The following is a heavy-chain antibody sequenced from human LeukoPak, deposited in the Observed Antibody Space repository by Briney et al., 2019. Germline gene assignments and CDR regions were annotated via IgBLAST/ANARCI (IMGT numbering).Heavy chain of an antibody. J-gene: IGHJ4*02. Sequence: GGSLRLSCAASGFTFSNYAMAWVRQAPGKGLEWVSSISGTSGSTYYADSVKGRFTISRDNSKNSLDLQMSSLRAEDTAVYYCARYLDYGDYFYFDYWGQGTLVTVSP. D-gene: IGHD4-17*01. CDR1: GFTFSNYA. V-gene: IGHV3-23*01. CDR2: ISGTSGST. CDR3: ARYLDYGDYFYFDY.